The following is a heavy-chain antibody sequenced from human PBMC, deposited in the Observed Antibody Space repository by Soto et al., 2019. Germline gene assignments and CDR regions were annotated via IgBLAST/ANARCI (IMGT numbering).Heavy chain of an antibody. CDR3: AREWVEQQPVGYYCYYGMDV. D-gene: IGHD6-6*01. CDR2: IYHSVST. J-gene: IGHJ6*01. V-gene: IGHV4-4*02. CDR1: GGSISSSNW. Sequence: PSETLSLTCAVSGGSISSSNWWSWVRQPPGKGLEWIGEIYHSVSTNYNPSLKSRVTISVDKSKNQFSLKLSSVTAADTAVYYCAREWVEQQPVGYYCYYGMDVWGPGTTLTV.